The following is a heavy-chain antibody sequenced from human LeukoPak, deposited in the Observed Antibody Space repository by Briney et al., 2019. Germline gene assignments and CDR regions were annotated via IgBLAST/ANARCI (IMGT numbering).Heavy chain of an antibody. J-gene: IGHJ4*02. D-gene: IGHD2-21*02. CDR2: ISWNSGSI. CDR3: AKDRLLNCRGDCYIFDY. Sequence: QSGGSLRLSCAASGFTFDDYAMHWVRQAPGKGLEWVSDISWNSGSIGYAVSVRGRFTISRDNSKNTLYLQVNGLRTEDTAVYYCAKDRLLNCRGDCYIFDYWGQGTVVTVSS. V-gene: IGHV3-9*01. CDR1: GFTFDDYA.